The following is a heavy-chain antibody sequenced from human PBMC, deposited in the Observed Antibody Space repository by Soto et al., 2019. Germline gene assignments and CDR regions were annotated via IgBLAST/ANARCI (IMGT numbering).Heavy chain of an antibody. CDR1: GFTFSSYA. D-gene: IGHD6-6*01. J-gene: IGHJ4*02. Sequence: QVQLVESGGGVVQPGKSLRLSCAASGFTFSSYAMHWARQAPGKGLEWVTVISIRGGDEYYAESERGRFTISRDDSKNTLYLQMDSLRVEDTAVYYCARGTIVARQHLDYWGQGTLVTESS. V-gene: IGHV3-30*03. CDR2: ISIRGGDE. CDR3: ARGTIVARQHLDY.